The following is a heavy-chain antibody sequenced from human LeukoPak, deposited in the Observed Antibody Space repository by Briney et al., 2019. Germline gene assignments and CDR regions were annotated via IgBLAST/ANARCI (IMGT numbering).Heavy chain of an antibody. V-gene: IGHV4-39*01. CDR3: ARGLRGFMITFGGVRAFGAFDI. J-gene: IGHJ3*02. CDR2: IYYSGST. D-gene: IGHD3-16*01. CDR1: GGSISSSSYY. Sequence: SETLSLTCTVSGGSISSSSYYWGWIRQPPGKGLEWIGSIYYSGSTYYNPSLKSRVTISVDTSKNQFSLKLSSVTAADTAVYYCARGLRGFMITFGGVRAFGAFDIWGQGTMVTVSS.